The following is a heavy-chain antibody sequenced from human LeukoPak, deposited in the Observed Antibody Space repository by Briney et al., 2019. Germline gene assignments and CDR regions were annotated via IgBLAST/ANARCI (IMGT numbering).Heavy chain of an antibody. D-gene: IGHD1-26*01. CDR1: GYSISSGYS. CDR3: ARLPVGGFDY. CDR2: IYHSGST. J-gene: IGHJ4*02. V-gene: IGHV4-38-2*01. Sequence: SETLSLTCAVSGYSISSGYSWGWIRPPPGKGLEWIGNIYHSGSTYYSPSLKSRVTISVDTSKNQFSLTLTSVTAADTAVYYCARLPVGGFDYWGQGTLVIVSS.